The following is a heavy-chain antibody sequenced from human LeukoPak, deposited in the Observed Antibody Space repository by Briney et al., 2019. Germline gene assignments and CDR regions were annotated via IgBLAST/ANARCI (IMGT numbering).Heavy chain of an antibody. J-gene: IGHJ4*02. D-gene: IGHD3-3*01. Sequence: SVKVSCKASGGTFSSYAISWVRQAPGQGLEWMGRIIPILGIANYAQKFQGRVTITADKSTSTAYMELSSLRSEDTAVYYCARGFREEWLLAPFDYWGQGTLVTVSS. CDR2: IIPILGIA. V-gene: IGHV1-69*04. CDR3: ARGFREEWLLAPFDY. CDR1: GGTFSSYA.